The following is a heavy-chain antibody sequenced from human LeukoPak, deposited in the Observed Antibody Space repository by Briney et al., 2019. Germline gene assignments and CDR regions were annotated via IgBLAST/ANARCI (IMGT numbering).Heavy chain of an antibody. Sequence: SETLSLTCAVYGGSFSGYYWSWIRQPPGKGLEWIGEIYHSGSSNSNPSLKSRVTISVDTSKNQFSLKLSSVTAADTAVYYCARGRGRHSSSWYYFDYWGQGTLVTVSS. V-gene: IGHV4-34*01. J-gene: IGHJ4*02. CDR1: GGSFSGYY. D-gene: IGHD6-13*01. CDR2: IYHSGSS. CDR3: ARGRGRHSSSWYYFDY.